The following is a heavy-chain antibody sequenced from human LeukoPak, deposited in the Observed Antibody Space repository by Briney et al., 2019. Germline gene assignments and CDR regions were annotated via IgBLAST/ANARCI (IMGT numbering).Heavy chain of an antibody. CDR2: ISGGGGGT. CDR3: AKTLVGATFGY. D-gene: IGHD1-26*01. CDR1: GFTFSNYA. V-gene: IGHV3-23*01. J-gene: IGHJ4*02. Sequence: GGSLRLSCAVSGFTFSNYAMSWVRQAPGKGLEWVSGISGGGGGTNYADSVKGRFTISRDNSKNTLYLQMNSLRAEDTAVYYCAKTLVGATFGYWGQGTLVTVSS.